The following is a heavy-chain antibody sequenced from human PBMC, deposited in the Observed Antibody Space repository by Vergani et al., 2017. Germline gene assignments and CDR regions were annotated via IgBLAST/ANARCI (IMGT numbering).Heavy chain of an antibody. CDR3: AGSSRYCTSGSCTAI. CDR2: INYVGRT. V-gene: IGHV4-39*01. Sequence: QLQLQESGPGLVKPSETLSLICTVSGGSINPSSSFWGWIRQSPGKGLEWIGSINYVGRTYYIPSLQSRATVFVDTSKNQVSLNLTSVTAADTAVYYCAGSSRYCTSGSCTAIWGQGTLVTVAS. CDR1: GGSINPSSSF. J-gene: IGHJ4*02. D-gene: IGHD2-15*01.